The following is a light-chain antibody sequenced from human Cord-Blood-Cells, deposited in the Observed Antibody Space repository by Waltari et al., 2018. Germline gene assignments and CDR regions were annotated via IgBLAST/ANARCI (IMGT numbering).Light chain of an antibody. CDR2: EGS. CDR3: CSYAGSSTL. CDR1: SSDVGSYNL. V-gene: IGLV2-23*01. J-gene: IGLJ3*02. Sequence: QSALTQPAPVSGSPGQSITISCTGTSSDVGSYNLVSWYQQHPGKAPKPMIYEGSKRPSGVSNRVSGSKSGNTASLTISGLQAEDEADYYCCSYAGSSTLFGGGTKLTVL.